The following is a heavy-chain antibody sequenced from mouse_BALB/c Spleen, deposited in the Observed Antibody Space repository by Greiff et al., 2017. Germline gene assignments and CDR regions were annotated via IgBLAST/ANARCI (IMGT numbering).Heavy chain of an antibody. CDR2: IDPANGNT. V-gene: IGHV14-3*02. CDR3: AYGYDERAYAMDY. J-gene: IGHJ4*01. CDR1: GFNIKDTY. D-gene: IGHD2-2*01. Sequence: VQLQQSGAELVKPGASVKLSCTASGFNIKDTYMHWVKQRPEQGLEWIGRIDPANGNTKYDPKFQGKATITADTSSNTAYLQLSSLTSEDTAVYYCAYGYDERAYAMDYWGQGTSVTVPP.